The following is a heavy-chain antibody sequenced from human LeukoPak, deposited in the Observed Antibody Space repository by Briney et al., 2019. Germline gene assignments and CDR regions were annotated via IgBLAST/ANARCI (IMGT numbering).Heavy chain of an antibody. CDR2: INPNSGGT. Sequence: LGASVKVSCKASGYTLTGYYMHWVRQAPGQGLEWMGWINPNSGGTNYAQKFQGRVTMTRDTSISTAYMELSRLRTDDTAVYYCAREGDCSGGSCYDYWGQGTLVTVSS. CDR3: AREGDCSGGSCYDY. V-gene: IGHV1-2*03. D-gene: IGHD2-15*01. CDR1: GYTLTGYY. J-gene: IGHJ4*02.